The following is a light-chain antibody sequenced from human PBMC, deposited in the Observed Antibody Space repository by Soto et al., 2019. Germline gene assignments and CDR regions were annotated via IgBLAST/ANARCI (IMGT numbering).Light chain of an antibody. CDR2: DVN. J-gene: IGLJ2*01. V-gene: IGLV2-14*03. CDR3: SSYTTNSTPVI. CDR1: SSDVGGENY. Sequence: QSVLTQPASVSGSPGQSITLSCTGSSSDVGGENYVSWYQQHPGKAPKLLIYDVNIRPSGVSNRFSASKSGNTASLTISGLQLDDEADYYCSSYTTNSTPVIFGGGTKLTVL.